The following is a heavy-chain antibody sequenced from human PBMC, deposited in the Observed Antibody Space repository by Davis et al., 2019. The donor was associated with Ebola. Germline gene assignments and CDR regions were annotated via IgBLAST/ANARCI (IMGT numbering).Heavy chain of an antibody. Sequence: SVKVSCKASGGTFSSYTITWVRQAPGHGLEWMGSIIPILGIADYAQKFQGRVTITADKSTSTASMELSSLRSEDTAVYYCARVAGTAIRAYYFDYWGQGTLVTVSS. CDR3: ARVAGTAIRAYYFDY. J-gene: IGHJ4*02. CDR2: IIPILGIA. V-gene: IGHV1-69*02. D-gene: IGHD2-21*02. CDR1: GGTFSSYT.